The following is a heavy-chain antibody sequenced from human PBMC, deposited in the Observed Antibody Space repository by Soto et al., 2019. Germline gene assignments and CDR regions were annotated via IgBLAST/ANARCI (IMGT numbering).Heavy chain of an antibody. D-gene: IGHD3-22*01. V-gene: IGHV4-61*01. J-gene: IGHJ3*02. CDR2: FYYSGST. CDR1: GGSVSSATYY. CDR3: ARGGGYDAFDI. Sequence: PSETLSLSCTVSGGSVSSATYYWSWIRQPPGKGLEWIAYFYYSGSTNYNPSLKSRVAISGDTSNNQVSLNLNSVTAADTAVYYCARGGGYDAFDIWGQGTMVTVSS.